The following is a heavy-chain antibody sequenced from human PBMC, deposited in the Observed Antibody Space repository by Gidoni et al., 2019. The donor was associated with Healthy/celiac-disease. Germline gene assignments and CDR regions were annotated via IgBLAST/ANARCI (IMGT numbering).Heavy chain of an antibody. CDR3: ARGNIVVVPAATDY. Sequence: EVPLVESGGGLVKPGGSLRLSCAASGFTFSSYSMNWVRQAPGKGLEWVSSISSSSSYIYYADSVKGRFTISRDNAKNSLYLQMNSLRAEDTAVYYCARGNIVVVPAATDYWGQGTLVTVSS. J-gene: IGHJ4*02. V-gene: IGHV3-21*01. D-gene: IGHD2-2*01. CDR2: ISSSSSYI. CDR1: GFTFSSYS.